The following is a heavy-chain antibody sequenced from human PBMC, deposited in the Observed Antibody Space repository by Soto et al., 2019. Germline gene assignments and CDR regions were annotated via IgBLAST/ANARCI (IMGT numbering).Heavy chain of an antibody. V-gene: IGHV4-59*01. D-gene: IGHD3-9*01. J-gene: IGHJ4*02. CDR2: IYYSGST. Sequence: QVQLQESGPGLVKPSETLSLTCTVSGGSLSSYYWSWIRQPPGKGLEWIGYIYYSGSTNYNPSLTSRLYMSVDTSKTPCSPKLTSVTAADTAVYSCVGHSDILNEGYFDYWGQGTLVTVSS. CDR1: GGSLSSYY. CDR3: VGHSDILNEGYFDY.